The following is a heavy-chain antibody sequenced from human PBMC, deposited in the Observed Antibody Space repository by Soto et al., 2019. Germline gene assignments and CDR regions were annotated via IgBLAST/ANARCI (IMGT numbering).Heavy chain of an antibody. Sequence: QVQLVQSGAEVKKPGSSVKVSCKASGGTFSSYAISWVRQAPGQGLEWMGGIIPIFGTANYAQKFQGRVTITADESTSKAYMELSSLRSEDTAVYYCARGFYCSGGSCYYYYGMDVWGQGTTVTVSS. J-gene: IGHJ6*02. V-gene: IGHV1-69*01. D-gene: IGHD2-15*01. CDR2: IIPIFGTA. CDR1: GGTFSSYA. CDR3: ARGFYCSGGSCYYYYGMDV.